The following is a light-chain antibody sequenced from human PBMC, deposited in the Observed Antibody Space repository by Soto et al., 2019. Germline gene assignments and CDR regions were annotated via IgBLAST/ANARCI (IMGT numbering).Light chain of an antibody. V-gene: IGKV3-15*01. Sequence: IVVTHSPVTLSVSKGERATLSCGASQSIGRGLAWYQQKPGQAPRLLIYAASTRATGIPSRFSGSGSGTEFTLTISSLQSEDFAIYYCQQYYTWPTFGQGTRLEIK. CDR3: QQYYTWPT. J-gene: IGKJ5*01. CDR2: AAS. CDR1: QSIGRG.